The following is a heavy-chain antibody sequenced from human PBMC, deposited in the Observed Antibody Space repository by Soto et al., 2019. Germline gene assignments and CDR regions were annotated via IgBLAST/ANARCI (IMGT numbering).Heavy chain of an antibody. V-gene: IGHV3-30*18. D-gene: IGHD6-13*01. J-gene: IGHJ6*03. CDR3: AKAPRLTRWQQLVLNYMDV. CDR1: GFTFSSYG. CDR2: ISYDGSNK. Sequence: GGSLRLSCAASGFTFSSYGMHWVRQAPGKGLEWVAVISYDGSNKYYADSVKGRFTISRDNSKNTLYLQMNSLRAEDTAVYYCAKAPRLTRWQQLVLNYMDVWGKGTTVTVSS.